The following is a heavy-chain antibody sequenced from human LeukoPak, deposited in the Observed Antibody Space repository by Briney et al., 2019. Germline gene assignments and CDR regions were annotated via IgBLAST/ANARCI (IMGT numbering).Heavy chain of an antibody. CDR1: GFTFSSYA. V-gene: IGHV3-23*01. CDR2: ISGSGGGT. CDR3: AKGTWYYSGSGNYPTYYFDY. Sequence: TGGSLRLSCAASGFTFSSYAMTWVRQAPGKGLEWVSGISGSGGGTYYADSVKGRFTISRDNSKNTLYLQMNSLRAEDTAVYYCAKGTWYYSGSGNYPTYYFDYWGQGTLVTVSS. J-gene: IGHJ4*02. D-gene: IGHD3-10*01.